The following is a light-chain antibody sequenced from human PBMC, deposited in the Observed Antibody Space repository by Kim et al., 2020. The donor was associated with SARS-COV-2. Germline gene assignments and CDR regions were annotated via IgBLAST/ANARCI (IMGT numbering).Light chain of an antibody. J-gene: IGKJ5*01. Sequence: DIQMTQSPSSLSASVGDRVTITCRASQDIRRYLNWYQQKPGKAPKVLIYAASTLQSGVPSRFSGSGSGTDFTLTITSLQPEDFATYYCQQTDTTPITFGQETRLEIK. V-gene: IGKV1-39*01. CDR1: QDIRRY. CDR3: QQTDTTPIT. CDR2: AAS.